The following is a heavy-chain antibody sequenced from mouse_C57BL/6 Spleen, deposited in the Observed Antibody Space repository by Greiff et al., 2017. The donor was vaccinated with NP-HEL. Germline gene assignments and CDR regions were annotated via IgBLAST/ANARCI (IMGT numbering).Heavy chain of an antibody. CDR3: ARTLPNYFDY. CDR2: IDPSDSYT. J-gene: IGHJ2*01. CDR1: GYTFTSYW. Sequence: QVQLQQPGAELVKPGASVKLSCKASGYTFTSYWMQWVKQRPGQGLEWIGEIDPSDSYTNYNQKFKGKATLTVDTSSSTAYMQLSSLTSEDSAVYYCARTLPNYFDYWGQGTTLTVSS. D-gene: IGHD1-2*01. V-gene: IGHV1-50*01.